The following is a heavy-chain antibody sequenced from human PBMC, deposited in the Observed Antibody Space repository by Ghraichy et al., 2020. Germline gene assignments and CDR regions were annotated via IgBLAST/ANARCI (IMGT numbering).Heavy chain of an antibody. Sequence: SETLSLTCAVYGGSFSGYYWCWIRQPPGKGLEWIGEINHSGSTNYNPSLKSRVTVSVDTSMNQFSLKLSSVTAADTAVYYCARGPHNYGMDVWGQGTTVTVSS. J-gene: IGHJ6*02. CDR1: GGSFSGYY. CDR2: INHSGST. CDR3: ARGPHNYGMDV. V-gene: IGHV4-34*01.